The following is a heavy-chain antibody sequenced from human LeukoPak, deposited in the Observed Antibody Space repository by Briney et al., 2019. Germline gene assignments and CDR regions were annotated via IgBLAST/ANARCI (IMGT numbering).Heavy chain of an antibody. D-gene: IGHD6-13*01. CDR3: ARRGGYSSSWYSYYFDY. J-gene: IGHJ4*02. CDR2: IYYSGST. Sequence: SETLSLTCTVSGGSISSSSYYWGWIRQPPGKGLEWIGNIYYSGSTYYNPSLKSRVTISVDTSKNQFSLKLSSVTAADTAVYYCARRGGYSSSWYSYYFDYWGQGTLVTVSS. V-gene: IGHV4-39*01. CDR1: GGSISSSSYY.